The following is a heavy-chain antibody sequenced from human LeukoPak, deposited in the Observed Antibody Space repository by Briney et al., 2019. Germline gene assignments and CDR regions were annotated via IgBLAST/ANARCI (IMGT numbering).Heavy chain of an antibody. J-gene: IGHJ6*03. CDR2: IRDDGSNK. V-gene: IGHV3-30*02. CDR3: ANLRYYGSGRAHYMDV. CDR1: GFTFSNYA. Sequence: GGSLTLSCAASGFTFSNYAMHWVRQPPGKGLEWVTFIRDDGSNKYYADSVKGRFTISRDNSKNTLYLQMNSLRSEDTAVYYCANLRYYGSGRAHYMDVWGKGTTVTVSS. D-gene: IGHD3-10*01.